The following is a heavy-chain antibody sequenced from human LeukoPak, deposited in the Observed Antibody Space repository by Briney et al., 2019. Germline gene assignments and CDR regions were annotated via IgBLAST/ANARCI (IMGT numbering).Heavy chain of an antibody. CDR1: GYTLTSYG. CDR2: INPNSGGT. J-gene: IGHJ3*02. CDR3: AVGLLTGDAFDI. D-gene: IGHD7-27*01. Sequence: ASVKVSCKASGYTLTSYGISWVRQAPRRGLEWMGWINPNSGGTNYAQKFQGRVTMTRDTSISTAYMELSMLRSDDTAVYYCAVGLLTGDAFDIWGQGTMGTVSS. V-gene: IGHV1-2*02.